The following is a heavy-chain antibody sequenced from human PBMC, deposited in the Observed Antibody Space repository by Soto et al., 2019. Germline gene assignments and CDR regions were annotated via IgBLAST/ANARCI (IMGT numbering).Heavy chain of an antibody. J-gene: IGHJ4*02. V-gene: IGHV1-69*13. CDR1: GGTFSSYA. D-gene: IGHD6-19*01. CDR3: ARSIAVAGTDYFDY. CDR2: IIPIFGTA. Sequence: PSVKVSCKASGGTFSSYAISWVRQAPGQGLEWMGGIIPIFGTANYAQKFQGRVTITADESTSTAYMELSSLRSEDTAVYYCARSIAVAGTDYFDYWGQGTLVTVSS.